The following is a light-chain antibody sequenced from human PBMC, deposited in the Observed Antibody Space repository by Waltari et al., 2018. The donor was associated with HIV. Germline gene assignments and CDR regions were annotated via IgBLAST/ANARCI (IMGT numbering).Light chain of an antibody. V-gene: IGLV6-57*01. J-gene: IGLJ2*01. CDR2: EDN. CDR1: SGSIANNY. Sequence: NFMLTQPHSVSESPGKTVTISCTRSSGSIANNYVQWYQQRPGSSPTTVLYEDNQRPYGVPDRFSGSIDSSSNSASLSISGLKTEDEADYFCQSYDSFSVLFGGGTKLTVL. CDR3: QSYDSFSVL.